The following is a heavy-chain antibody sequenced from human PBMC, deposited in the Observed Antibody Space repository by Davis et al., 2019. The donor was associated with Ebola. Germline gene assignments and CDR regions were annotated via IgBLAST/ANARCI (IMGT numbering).Heavy chain of an antibody. Sequence: GGSLRLSCAASGFTFSSYAMSWVRQAPGKGLEWVSVIYSGGSTYYADSVKGRFTISRDNSKNTLYLQMNSLRAEDTAVYYCASGGEEAIFGVVIMGLDYWGQGTLVTVSS. D-gene: IGHD3-3*01. V-gene: IGHV3-53*01. CDR3: ASGGEEAIFGVVIMGLDY. CDR2: IYSGGST. CDR1: GFTFSSYA. J-gene: IGHJ4*02.